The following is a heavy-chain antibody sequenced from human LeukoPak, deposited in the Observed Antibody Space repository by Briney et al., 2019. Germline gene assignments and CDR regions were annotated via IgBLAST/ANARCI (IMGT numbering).Heavy chain of an antibody. D-gene: IGHD4-17*01. J-gene: IGHJ4*02. CDR1: GFTVSSNY. CDR2: IYSGGST. V-gene: IGHV3-53*01. Sequence: GGSLRLSCAASGFTVSSNYMSWVRQSPGKGLEWVSVIYSGGSTYYADSVKGRFTISRDNSKNTLYLQMNSLRAEDTAVYYCAASEDYGDYYFDYWGQGTLVTVSS. CDR3: AASEDYGDYYFDY.